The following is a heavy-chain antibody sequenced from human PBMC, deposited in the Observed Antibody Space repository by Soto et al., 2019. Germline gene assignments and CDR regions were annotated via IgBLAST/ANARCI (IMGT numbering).Heavy chain of an antibody. CDR1: GGSFSGYY. V-gene: IGHV4-34*01. J-gene: IGHJ4*02. CDR3: ARDKLPGLFDY. CDR2: INHSGST. Sequence: SETRSLSCAGYGGSFSGYYWTWSRQPPGTGLEWIGEINHSGSTNYNPSLKSRVTISVDTSKNQFSLKLTSVTAADTAVYYCARDKLPGLFDYWGQGTLVPVSS.